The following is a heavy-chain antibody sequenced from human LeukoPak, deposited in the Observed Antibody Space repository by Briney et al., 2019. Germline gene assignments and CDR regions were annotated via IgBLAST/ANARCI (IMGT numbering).Heavy chain of an antibody. J-gene: IGHJ3*02. CDR3: ARSLMSAGATWAFDI. CDR1: GFTFSTYS. CDR2: ISDNSRDK. D-gene: IGHD6-13*01. V-gene: IGHV3-21*01. Sequence: KSGGSLRLSCVTSGFTFSTYSMNWVRQAPGEGLEWVSVISDNSRDKFYADSVQGRFTISRDNAKNSLFLQMNSLRAEDTALYYCARSLMSAGATWAFDIWGQGTVVTVSS.